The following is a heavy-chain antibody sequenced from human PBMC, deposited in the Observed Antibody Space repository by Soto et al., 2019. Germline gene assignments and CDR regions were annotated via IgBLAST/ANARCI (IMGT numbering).Heavy chain of an antibody. J-gene: IGHJ4*02. D-gene: IGHD3-10*01. Sequence: EVQLLESGGGLVQPGESLRLSCAASGFTFSSYAMSWVRQAPGKGLEWVSAISGSGGSTYYADSVKGRFTISRDNSKNTLYLQMNSLRAEDTAVYYCAKDGVSAGDYMDYWGQGTLVTVSS. V-gene: IGHV3-23*01. CDR3: AKDGVSAGDYMDY. CDR2: ISGSGGST. CDR1: GFTFSSYA.